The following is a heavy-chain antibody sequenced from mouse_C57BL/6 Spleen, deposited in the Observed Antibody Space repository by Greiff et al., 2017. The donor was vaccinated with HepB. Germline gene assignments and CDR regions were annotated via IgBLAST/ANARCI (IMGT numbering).Heavy chain of an antibody. CDR1: GYSITSGYY. CDR2: ISYDGSN. D-gene: IGHD1-1*01. V-gene: IGHV3-6*01. Sequence: EVQLQQSGPGLVKPSQSLSLTCSVTGYSITSGYYWNWIRQFPGNKLEWMGYISYDGSNNYNPSLKNRISITRDTSKNQFFLKLNSVTTEDTATYYCAREGYYGSSYVPCFAYWGQGTLVTVSA. CDR3: AREGYYGSSYVPCFAY. J-gene: IGHJ3*01.